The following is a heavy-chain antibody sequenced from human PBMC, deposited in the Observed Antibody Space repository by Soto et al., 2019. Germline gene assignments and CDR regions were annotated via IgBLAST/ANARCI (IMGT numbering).Heavy chain of an antibody. Sequence: GGSLRLSXAASGFTFSSYEMNWVRQAPGKGLEWVSYISSSGSTIYYADSVKGRFTISRDNAKNSLYLQMNSLRAEDTAVYYCARDPQYSGSPLDAFDIWGQGTMVTVSS. V-gene: IGHV3-48*03. CDR3: ARDPQYSGSPLDAFDI. D-gene: IGHD1-26*01. CDR1: GFTFSSYE. CDR2: ISSSGSTI. J-gene: IGHJ3*02.